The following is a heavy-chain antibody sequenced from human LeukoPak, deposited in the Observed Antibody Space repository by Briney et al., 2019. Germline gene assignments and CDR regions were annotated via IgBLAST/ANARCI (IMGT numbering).Heavy chain of an antibody. Sequence: GGSLRLSCAASGFTFSSYAMSWVRQAPGKGLEWVSAISGSGGSTYYADSVKGRFTISRDDSKNTLYLQMNSLRAEDTAVYYCAKDSDETSSSGYWGQGTLVTVSS. CDR3: AKDSDETSSSGY. V-gene: IGHV3-23*01. D-gene: IGHD6-6*01. CDR1: GFTFSSYA. CDR2: ISGSGGST. J-gene: IGHJ4*02.